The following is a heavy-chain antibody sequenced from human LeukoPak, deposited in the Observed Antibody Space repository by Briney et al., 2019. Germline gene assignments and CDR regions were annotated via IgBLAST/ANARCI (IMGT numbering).Heavy chain of an antibody. V-gene: IGHV1-69*06. CDR1: GSTFSSYA. CDR3: ARRRVTSWDFDY. D-gene: IGHD2-21*02. Sequence: SVKVSCKASGSTFSSYAIRRVRQAPGQGLEWMGGIIPIIGTANYAQKFQGRVTTTADKSTSTAYMELSSLRSEDTAVYYCARRRVTSWDFDYWGQGTLVTVSS. J-gene: IGHJ4*02. CDR2: IIPIIGTA.